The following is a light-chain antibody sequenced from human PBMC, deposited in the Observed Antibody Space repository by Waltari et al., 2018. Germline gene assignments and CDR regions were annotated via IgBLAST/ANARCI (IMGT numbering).Light chain of an antibody. CDR2: AAD. Sequence: DIQMTQSPSALSASVGDRVTITCRASKGIINYVAWFQQKPGKVPKRLIFAADTLESGVPPRFSGSGSGTEFTLTISSLQPEDFATYYCLHHHSYPLTFGPGTKLQMK. V-gene: IGKV1-17*03. CDR3: LHHHSYPLT. CDR1: KGIINY. J-gene: IGKJ2*01.